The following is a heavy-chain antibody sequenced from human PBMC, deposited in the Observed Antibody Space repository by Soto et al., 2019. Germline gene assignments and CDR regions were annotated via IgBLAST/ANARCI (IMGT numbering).Heavy chain of an antibody. Sequence: SETLSLTCAVYGGSFSGYYWSWIRQPPGKGLEWIGEINHSGSTNYNPSLKSRVTISVDTSKNQFSLKLSSVTAADTAVYYCARARMVRGVIHDYWGQGTLVTVSS. V-gene: IGHV4-34*01. CDR3: ARARMVRGVIHDY. J-gene: IGHJ4*02. CDR2: INHSGST. D-gene: IGHD3-10*01. CDR1: GGSFSGYY.